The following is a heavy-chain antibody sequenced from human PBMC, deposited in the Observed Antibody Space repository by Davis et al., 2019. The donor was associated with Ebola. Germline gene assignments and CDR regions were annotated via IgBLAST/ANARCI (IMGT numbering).Heavy chain of an antibody. D-gene: IGHD5-18*01. CDR2: ISSSSSYI. V-gene: IGHV3-21*01. J-gene: IGHJ6*04. Sequence: PGGSLRLSCAASGFTFSSYSMNWVRQAPGKGLEWVSSISSSSSYIYYADSGKGRFTISRDNAKNSLYLQMNSLRAEDTAVYYCAREVGIQLWLGRYGMDVWGKGTTVTVSS. CDR1: GFTFSSYS. CDR3: AREVGIQLWLGRYGMDV.